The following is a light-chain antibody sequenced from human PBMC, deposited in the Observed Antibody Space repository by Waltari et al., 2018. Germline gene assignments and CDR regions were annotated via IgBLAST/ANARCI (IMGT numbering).Light chain of an antibody. CDR1: ALPDQY. Sequence: SYELTQSPSVSVSPGQTARITCSGDALPDQYAFWYQQKQGQAPVLVIYKDTERPSGIPVRFSVSSSRTTVTLTISGVQAEDEADYYCQSADSSGSLFGGGTKLTVL. J-gene: IGLJ2*01. CDR3: QSADSSGSL. CDR2: KDT. V-gene: IGLV3-25*03.